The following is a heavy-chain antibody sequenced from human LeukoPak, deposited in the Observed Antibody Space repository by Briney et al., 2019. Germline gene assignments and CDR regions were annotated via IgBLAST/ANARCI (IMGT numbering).Heavy chain of an antibody. CDR3: AKDIKAAVGTPYFQH. CDR1: GFTFTGNS. J-gene: IGHJ1*01. D-gene: IGHD6-13*01. V-gene: IGHV3-20*04. Sequence: GGSLRLSCAASGFTFTGNSMHWVRQGPGKGLVWVSGINWNGGSTGYADSVKGRFTISRDNAKNSLYLQMNSLRAEDTALYYCAKDIKAAVGTPYFQHWGQGTLVTVSS. CDR2: INWNGGST.